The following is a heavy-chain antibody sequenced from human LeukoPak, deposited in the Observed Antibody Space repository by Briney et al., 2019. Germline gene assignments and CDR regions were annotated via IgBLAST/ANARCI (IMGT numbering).Heavy chain of an antibody. CDR2: IYYSGST. Sequence: SETLSLTCTVSGGSISSYYWSRIRQPPGKGLEWIGYIYYSGSTNYNPSLKSRVTISVDTSKNQFSLKLSSVTAADTAVYYCAAVPAAMENNWFDPWGQGTLVTVSS. J-gene: IGHJ5*02. D-gene: IGHD2-2*01. V-gene: IGHV4-59*01. CDR3: AAVPAAMENNWFDP. CDR1: GGSISSYY.